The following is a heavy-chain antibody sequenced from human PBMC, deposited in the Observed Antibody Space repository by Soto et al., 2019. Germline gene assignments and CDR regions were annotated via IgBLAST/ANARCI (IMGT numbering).Heavy chain of an antibody. CDR1: GGTFSSYA. Sequence: GASVKVSCKASGGTFSSYAISWVRQAPGQGLEWMGGIIPIFGTANYAQKFQGRVTITADESTSTAYMELSSLRSEDTAVYYCARDWRLAYCGGDCYSEDAFDIWGQGTMVTVS. D-gene: IGHD2-21*02. V-gene: IGHV1-69*13. J-gene: IGHJ3*02. CDR2: IIPIFGTA. CDR3: ARDWRLAYCGGDCYSEDAFDI.